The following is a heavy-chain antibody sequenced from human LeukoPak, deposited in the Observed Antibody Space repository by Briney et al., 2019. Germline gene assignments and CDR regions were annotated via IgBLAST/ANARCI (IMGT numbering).Heavy chain of an antibody. CDR2: IYPGDSDT. V-gene: IGHV5-51*04. D-gene: IGHD3-3*01. J-gene: IGHJ5*02. CDR1: GYSFTSYW. Sequence: GESLKISCKGSGYSFTSYWIVWVRQMPGKGLEWMGIIYPGDSDTSHSPSFQAQVPISDDKPITPAYLQWSTLESSAPPMYSGARMEGPSWFDPLGQGTLVTVSS. CDR3: ARMEGPSWFDP.